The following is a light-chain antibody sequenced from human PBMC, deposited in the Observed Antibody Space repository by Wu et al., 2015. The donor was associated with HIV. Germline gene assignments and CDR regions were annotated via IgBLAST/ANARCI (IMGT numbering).Light chain of an antibody. J-gene: IGKJ1*01. CDR2: DAS. CDR3: QQYGSSTLT. Sequence: EKVMTQSPATLSVSPGERATLSCRASQNIGSSDLAWYQQKPGQAPRLLIYDASIRATGIPDRFRGSGSGTDFTLTISRLEAEDFAVYYCQQYGSSTLTFGQGTKVEIK. CDR1: QNIGSSD. V-gene: IGKV3-20*01.